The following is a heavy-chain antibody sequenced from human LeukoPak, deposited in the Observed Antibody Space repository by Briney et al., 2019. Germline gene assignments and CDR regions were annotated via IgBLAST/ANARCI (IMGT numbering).Heavy chain of an antibody. CDR2: IIPFLGTT. CDR1: GGVFTAYA. D-gene: IGHD2-21*01. CDR3: TIIPNVILFTHYFEY. Sequence: SVKVSCKASGGVFTAYAISWVRQAPGQGLEWMGSIIPFLGTTNYAQKFQGRVTITADEPTRTAYMELTYVRSDDTAVYYCTIIPNVILFTHYFEYWGQGTLVTVSS. V-gene: IGHV1-69*11. J-gene: IGHJ4*02.